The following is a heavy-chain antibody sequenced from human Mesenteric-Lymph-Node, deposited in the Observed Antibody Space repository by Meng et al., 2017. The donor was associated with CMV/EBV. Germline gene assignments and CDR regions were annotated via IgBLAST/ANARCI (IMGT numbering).Heavy chain of an antibody. CDR3: ARATVTTSWYFDL. V-gene: IGHV1-18*04. Sequence: TASGYTFTSYGVSWVRQAPGKGLEWMGWISAYNGNTNYAQKLQRRVTMTTDTSTSTAYMELRSLRSDDTAVYYCARATVTTSWYFDLWGRGTLVTVSS. D-gene: IGHD4-17*01. CDR2: ISAYNGNT. J-gene: IGHJ2*01. CDR1: GYTFTSYG.